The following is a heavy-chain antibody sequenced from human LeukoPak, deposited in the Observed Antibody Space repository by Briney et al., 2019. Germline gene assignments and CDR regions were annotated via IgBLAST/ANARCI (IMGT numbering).Heavy chain of an antibody. Sequence: PSETLSLTCTVSGGSISSSSYYWGWIRQSPGKGLEWIGSFLYSGTTYYNPSLETRVTISVDTSKNQLSLKLSSVTAADTAVYYCARGLWSSSVANWFDPWGQGTLVTVSS. V-gene: IGHV4-39*01. J-gene: IGHJ5*02. CDR2: FLYSGTT. D-gene: IGHD6-6*01. CDR3: ARGLWSSSVANWFDP. CDR1: GGSISSSSYY.